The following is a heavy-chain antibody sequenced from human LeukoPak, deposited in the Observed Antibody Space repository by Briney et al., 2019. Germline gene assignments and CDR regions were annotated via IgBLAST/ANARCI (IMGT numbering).Heavy chain of an antibody. J-gene: IGHJ6*03. CDR3: ARDAYSSSQAPRYYYYYYMDV. V-gene: IGHV4-59*01. CDR2: IYYSGST. D-gene: IGHD6-6*01. CDR1: GGSISSYY. Sequence: SETLSLTCTVSGGSISSYYWSWIRQPPGKGLEWIGHIYYSGSTNYNPSLKSRVTISVDTSKNQFSLKLSSVTAADTAVYYCARDAYSSSQAPRYYYYYYMDVWGKGTTVTVSS.